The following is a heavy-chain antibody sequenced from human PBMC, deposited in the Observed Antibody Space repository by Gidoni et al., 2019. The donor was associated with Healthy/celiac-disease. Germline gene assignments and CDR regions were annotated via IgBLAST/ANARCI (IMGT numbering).Heavy chain of an antibody. V-gene: IGHV3-30-3*01. D-gene: IGHD7-27*01. CDR3: AREAPRGTGNFDY. CDR1: GFTFSSYA. J-gene: IGHJ4*02. CDR2: ISYDGSNK. Sequence: VQLVESGGGVVQPGRSLGLSCAASGFTFSSYAMHWVRQAPGKGLEWVAVISYDGSNKYYADSVKGRFTISRDNSKNTLYLQMNSLRAEDTAVYYCAREAPRGTGNFDYWGQGTLVTVSS.